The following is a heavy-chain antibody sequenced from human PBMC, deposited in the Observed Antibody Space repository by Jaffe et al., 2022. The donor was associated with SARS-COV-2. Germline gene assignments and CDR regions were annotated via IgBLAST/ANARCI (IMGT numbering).Heavy chain of an antibody. CDR1: GFTFSNAW. CDR3: TTYYCSGGSCIFFDGMDV. D-gene: IGHD2-15*01. Sequence: EMQLVESGGGLVKPGGSLRLSCAASGFTFSNAWMNWVRQAPGKGLEWVGRIKSKSDGGTTDYAAPVKGRFTISRDDSKNTLYLQMNSLKTEDTAMYYCTTYYCSGGSCIFFDGMDVWGQGTTVTVSS. CDR2: IKSKSDGGTT. J-gene: IGHJ6*02. V-gene: IGHV3-15*01.